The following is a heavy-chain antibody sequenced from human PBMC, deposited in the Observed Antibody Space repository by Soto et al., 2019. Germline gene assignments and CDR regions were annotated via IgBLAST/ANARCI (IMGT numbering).Heavy chain of an antibody. CDR3: AGDPRYCSGDRCYNWFDP. V-gene: IGHV1-18*01. CDR1: GYTFTNYG. CDR2: INPDNGNT. J-gene: IGHJ5*02. Sequence: ASVKVSCKASGYTFTNYGINWVRQAPGQGLEWMGWINPDNGNTKFAQKVQGRVTMTTDASTSTAYMEVRSLRSDDTAVYYCAGDPRYCSGDRCYNWFDPWGQGTLVTVSS. D-gene: IGHD2-15*01.